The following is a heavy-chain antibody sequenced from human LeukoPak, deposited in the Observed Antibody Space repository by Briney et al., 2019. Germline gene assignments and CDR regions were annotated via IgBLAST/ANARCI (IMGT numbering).Heavy chain of an antibody. J-gene: IGHJ3*02. CDR3: ARTHTVTTGDDAFDI. V-gene: IGHV1-8*01. D-gene: IGHD4-17*01. CDR1: GYTFTSYD. Sequence: SVNVSCKASGYTFTSYDINWLRQATGQEREWMGWMNPNSGNTGYAQKFQGSVTMTRNTSISTAYMELSSLRSEDTAVYYCARTHTVTTGDDAFDIWGQGTMVTVSS. CDR2: MNPNSGNT.